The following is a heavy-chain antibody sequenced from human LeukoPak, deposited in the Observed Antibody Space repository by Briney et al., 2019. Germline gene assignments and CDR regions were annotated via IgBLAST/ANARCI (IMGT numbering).Heavy chain of an antibody. CDR2: ISYDGSNK. CDR1: GFTVSSNY. V-gene: IGHV3-30*03. J-gene: IGHJ4*02. D-gene: IGHD6-13*01. Sequence: GGSLRLSCAASGFTVSSNYMSWVRQAPGKGLEWVAVISYDGSNKYYADSVKGRFTISRDNSKNTLYLQMNSLRAEDTAVYYCARDSDSSTWYWGHFDYWGQGTLVTVSS. CDR3: ARDSDSSTWYWGHFDY.